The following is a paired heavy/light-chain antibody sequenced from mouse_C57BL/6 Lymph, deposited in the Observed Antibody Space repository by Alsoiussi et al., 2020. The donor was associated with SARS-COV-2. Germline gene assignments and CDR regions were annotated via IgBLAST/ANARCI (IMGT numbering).Light chain of an antibody. CDR3: QQSRKVPST. CDR1: ESVEYYGTSL. V-gene: IGKV3-1*01. J-gene: IGKJ1*01. CDR2: AAS. Sequence: DIVLTQSPASLAVSLGQRATISCRASESVEYYGTSLMQWYQQKPGQPPKLLIYAASNVESGVPARFSGSGSGTDFSLNIHPVEEDDIAMYFCQQSRKVPSTFGGGTKLEIK.
Heavy chain of an antibody. CDR1: GYTFTSYW. Sequence: QVQLQQPGAELVKPGASVKMSCKASGYTFTSYWITWVKQRPGQGLEWIGDIYPGSGSTNYNEKFKSKATLTVDTSSSTAYMQLSSLTSEDSAVYYCAREGGDYDEKGFDYWGQGTTLTVSS. CDR3: AREGGDYDEKGFDY. CDR2: IYPGSGST. J-gene: IGHJ2*01. D-gene: IGHD2-4*01. V-gene: IGHV1-55*01.